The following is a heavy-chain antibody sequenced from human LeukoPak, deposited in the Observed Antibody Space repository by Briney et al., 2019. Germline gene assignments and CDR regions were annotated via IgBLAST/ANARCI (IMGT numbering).Heavy chain of an antibody. CDR2: IYYSGST. CDR1: GGSISSGGYS. Sequence: SQTLSLTCAVSGGSISSGGYSWSWIRQPPGKGLEWIGYIYYSGSTYYNPSLKSRATISVDTSKNQFSLKLSSVTAADTAVYYCARVTGDYYGSGSYYRKKGYMDVWGKGTTVTVSS. V-gene: IGHV4-30-4*07. CDR3: ARVTGDYYGSGSYYRKKGYMDV. D-gene: IGHD3-10*01. J-gene: IGHJ6*03.